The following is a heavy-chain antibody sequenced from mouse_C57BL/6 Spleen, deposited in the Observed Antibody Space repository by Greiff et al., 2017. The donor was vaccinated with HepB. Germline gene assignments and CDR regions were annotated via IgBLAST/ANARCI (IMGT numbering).Heavy chain of an antibody. CDR3: ARGGTTVVARYFDG. CDR1: GYTFTSYW. Sequence: QVQLQQPGAELVKPGASVKMSCKASGYTFTSYWITWVKQRPGQGLEWIGDIYPGSGSTNYNEKFKSKATLTVDTSSSTAYMQLSSLTAEDSAVYYCARGGTTVVARYFDGWGTGTTVTVSS. CDR2: IYPGSGST. D-gene: IGHD1-1*01. V-gene: IGHV1-55*01. J-gene: IGHJ1*03.